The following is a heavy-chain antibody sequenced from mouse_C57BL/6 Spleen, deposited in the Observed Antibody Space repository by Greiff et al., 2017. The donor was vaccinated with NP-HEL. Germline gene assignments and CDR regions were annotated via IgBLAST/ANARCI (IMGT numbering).Heavy chain of an antibody. CDR1: GFSLTSYG. J-gene: IGHJ1*03. CDR3: ARHKTSYWYFDV. CDR2: IWSDGST. Sequence: QVQLKQSGPGLVAPSQSLSITCTVSGFSLTSYGVHWVRQPPGKGLEWLVVIWSDGSTTYNSALKSRLSISKDNSKSQVFLKMNSLQTDDTAMYYCARHKTSYWYFDVWGTGTTVTVSS. V-gene: IGHV2-6-1*01.